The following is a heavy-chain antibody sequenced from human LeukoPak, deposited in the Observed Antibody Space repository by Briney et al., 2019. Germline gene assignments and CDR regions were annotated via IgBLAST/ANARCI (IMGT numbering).Heavy chain of an antibody. J-gene: IGHJ4*01. CDR3: ARDYGDYGFDY. CDR2: IYTSGST. V-gene: IGHV4-61*02. Sequence: SETLSLTCTVSGGSISSGSYYWSWIRQPAGKGLEWIGRIYTSGSTNYNPSLKSRVTMSVDTSKNQFSLKLSSVTAADTAVYYCARDYGDYGFDYWGQGTLVTVSS. D-gene: IGHD4-17*01. CDR1: GGSISSGSYY.